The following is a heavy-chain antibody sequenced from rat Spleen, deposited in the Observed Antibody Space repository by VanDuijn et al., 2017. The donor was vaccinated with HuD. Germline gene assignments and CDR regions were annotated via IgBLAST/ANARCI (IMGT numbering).Heavy chain of an antibody. V-gene: IGHV3-3*01. D-gene: IGHD1-6*01. CDR1: DYSITSNY. CDR2: INSAGNT. J-gene: IGHJ3*01. Sequence: EVQLQESGPGLVKPSQSLSLTCSVTDYSITSNYWGWIRKFPGNKLEWMGYINSAGNTLYNPSLKSRISISRDTSKNQFFLQVNSLSTEDTATYYCARSEGVHYYLPFADWGQGTLVTVSS. CDR3: ARSEGVHYYLPFAD.